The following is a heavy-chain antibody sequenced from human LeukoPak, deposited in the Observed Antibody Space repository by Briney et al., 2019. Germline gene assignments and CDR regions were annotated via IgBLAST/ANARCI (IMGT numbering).Heavy chain of an antibody. Sequence: GASVKVSCKASGGTFSSYAISWVRQAPGQGLEWMGGIIPIFGTANYAQKFQGRVTITGDKSTSTAYMELSSLRSEDTAVYYCARGTHEVGYSSGWQFVSVWTFWGQGTLVTVSS. D-gene: IGHD6-19*01. CDR1: GGTFSSYA. CDR3: ARGTHEVGYSSGWQFVSVWTF. CDR2: IIPIFGTA. V-gene: IGHV1-69*06. J-gene: IGHJ4*02.